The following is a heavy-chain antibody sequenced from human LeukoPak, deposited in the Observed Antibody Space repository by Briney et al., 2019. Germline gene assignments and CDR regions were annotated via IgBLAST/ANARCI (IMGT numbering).Heavy chain of an antibody. Sequence: PGGSLRLSCAASGFTVSSNYMSWVRQAPGKGLEWVSVIYSGGESYYADSVKGRFTISRDNSKNTLYLQMNSLRAEDTAVYYCAKEDRLRTIDYWGQGTLVTVSS. CDR2: IYSGGES. J-gene: IGHJ4*02. CDR1: GFTVSSNY. CDR3: AKEDRLRTIDY. V-gene: IGHV3-53*01. D-gene: IGHD4-17*01.